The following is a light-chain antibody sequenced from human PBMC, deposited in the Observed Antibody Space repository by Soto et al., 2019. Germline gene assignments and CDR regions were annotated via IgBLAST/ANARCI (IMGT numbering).Light chain of an antibody. V-gene: IGKV3-15*01. J-gene: IGKJ1*01. CDR1: QSISGSY. CDR2: GAS. CDR3: QHYNNWPAWT. Sequence: EIVLTQSPGTLSLSPGERATLSCRASQSISGSYLAWYQQKPGQTPRVLIYGASTRAIGIPARFSGSGFGTEFTLTISSLQSEDFAVYYCQHYNNWPAWTFGQGTKVDIK.